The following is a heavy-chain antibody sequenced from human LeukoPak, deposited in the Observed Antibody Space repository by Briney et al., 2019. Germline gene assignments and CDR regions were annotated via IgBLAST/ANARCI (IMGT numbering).Heavy chain of an antibody. Sequence: GGSLRLSCAASGFTFSSYWMSWVRQAPGKGLEWVANIKQDGSEKYYVDSVKGRFTISRDNAKNSLYLQMNSLRAEDTAVYYCARGAWYYDGRGYYDYWGQGTLVTVSS. CDR3: ARGAWYYDGRGYYDY. V-gene: IGHV3-7*01. J-gene: IGHJ4*02. CDR2: IKQDGSEK. D-gene: IGHD3-22*01. CDR1: GFTFSSYW.